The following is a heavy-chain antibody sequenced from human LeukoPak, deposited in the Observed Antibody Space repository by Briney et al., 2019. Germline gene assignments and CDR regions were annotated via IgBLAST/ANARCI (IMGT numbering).Heavy chain of an antibody. CDR2: ITSSSSTI. D-gene: IGHD2-15*01. CDR1: GFTFSSYA. V-gene: IGHV3-48*01. J-gene: IGHJ6*02. Sequence: KPGGSLRLSCAASGFTFSSYAMNWVRQAPGKGLEWVSYITSSSSTIYYADSVKGRFTISRDNAKNSLYLQMNSLRAEDTAVYYCARVFKEIVVMHTGTAYYYGMDVWGQGTTVTVSS. CDR3: ARVFKEIVVMHTGTAYYYGMDV.